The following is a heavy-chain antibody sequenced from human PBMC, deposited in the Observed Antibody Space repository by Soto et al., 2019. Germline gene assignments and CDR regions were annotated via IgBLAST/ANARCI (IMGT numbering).Heavy chain of an antibody. CDR3: ARGLSVTRFDN. D-gene: IGHD4-17*01. J-gene: IGHJ4*02. Sequence: QVQLQESGQGLVKPSQTLSLTCTVSGGSIRTGGYYWTWIRQHPGKGLEWIGYIYYSGSTYYNPSLKRRVTLSVDTSKNQFSLKLSSVTAAGTAVYYCARGLSVTRFDNWCQGTLVTVSS. CDR2: IYYSGST. CDR1: GGSIRTGGYY. V-gene: IGHV4-31*03.